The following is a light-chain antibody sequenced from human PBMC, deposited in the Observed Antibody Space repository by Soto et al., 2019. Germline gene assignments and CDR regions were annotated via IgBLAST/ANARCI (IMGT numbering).Light chain of an antibody. Sequence: IQMTQSPSPQSAFVGNRITITCRASQSISSSLNWYQHKPGKTPKLLIYAASSLQSGVPSRFSGSGSGTDFTLTVSSLQPEDFATYYHQQSDSMPTWTFGQGTKVEI. CDR1: QSISSS. CDR2: AAS. J-gene: IGKJ1*01. CDR3: QQSDSMPTWT. V-gene: IGKV1-39*01.